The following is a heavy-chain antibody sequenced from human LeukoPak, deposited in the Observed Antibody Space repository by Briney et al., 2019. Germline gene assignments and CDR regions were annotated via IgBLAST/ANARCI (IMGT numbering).Heavy chain of an antibody. CDR3: ARGPGEGLFDY. J-gene: IGHJ4*02. CDR2: INWNAGST. Sequence: GGSLRLSCAASGFTFSSYWMHWVRQAPGKGLEWVAGINWNAGSTSYADSVKGRFTISRDNAKNSVFLQMNSLRAEDTALYYCARGPGEGLFDYWGQGTLVTVSS. CDR1: GFTFSSYW. V-gene: IGHV3-20*04. D-gene: IGHD3-16*01.